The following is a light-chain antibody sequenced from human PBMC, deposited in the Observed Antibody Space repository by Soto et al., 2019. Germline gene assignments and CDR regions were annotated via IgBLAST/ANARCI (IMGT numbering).Light chain of an antibody. J-gene: IGKJ1*01. CDR1: QSIDSL. V-gene: IGKV1-5*01. CDR3: QQYDSYPWT. Sequence: DIQMTQSPSTLSASVGDRVTITCRASQSIDSLLAWYQQKPGRAPKLLIYAASSLESGVPSRFSGSGSGTEFTLTISSLQPDDFATYYCQQYDSYPWTFGQGTKVDIK. CDR2: AAS.